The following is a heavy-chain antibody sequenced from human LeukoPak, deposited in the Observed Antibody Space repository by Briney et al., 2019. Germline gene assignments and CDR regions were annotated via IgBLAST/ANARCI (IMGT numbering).Heavy chain of an antibody. CDR1: GGSISSGSYY. D-gene: IGHD2-2*01. CDR3: VKSNSRYQPWTLDI. Sequence: NPSETLSLTCTVSGGSISSGSYYWSWIRQPPGKGLEWIGYIFYNEGTSYNPSLKSRVTISVDTSNNQLSLKVNSVTAADTAMYYCVKSNSRYQPWTLDIWGRGTMVAVSS. V-gene: IGHV4-61*01. J-gene: IGHJ3*02. CDR2: IFYNEGT.